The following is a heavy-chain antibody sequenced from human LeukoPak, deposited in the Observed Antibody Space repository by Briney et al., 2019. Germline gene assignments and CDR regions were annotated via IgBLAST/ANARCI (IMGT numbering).Heavy chain of an antibody. V-gene: IGHV1-2*02. J-gene: IGHJ6*03. CDR2: INPYSGDT. CDR1: GYSFTGYY. Sequence: ASVKVSCKTSGYSFTGYYMHWVRQAPGQGLEWMGSINPYSGDTNYAQRFQGRVTMTTDTSISTAYMELSRLRSDDTAVYYCARDGATLTRRQYYSYYFMDVWGKGTTVTVSS. D-gene: IGHD4/OR15-4a*01. CDR3: ARDGATLTRRQYYSYYFMDV.